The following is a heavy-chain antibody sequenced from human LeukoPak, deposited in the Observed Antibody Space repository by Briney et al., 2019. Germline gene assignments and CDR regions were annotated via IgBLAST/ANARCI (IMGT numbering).Heavy chain of an antibody. CDR2: IYYSGST. CDR1: GGSISSSSYY. CDR3: ARRLGKQWLVRGYYFDY. D-gene: IGHD6-19*01. J-gene: IGHJ4*02. Sequence: SETLSLTCTVSGGSISSSSYYWGWIRQPPGKGLEWIGSIYYSGSTYDNPSLNSRVPISVDTSKTQFSLKLSSVTAADTAVYYCARRLGKQWLVRGYYFDYWGQGTLVTVSS. V-gene: IGHV4-39*01.